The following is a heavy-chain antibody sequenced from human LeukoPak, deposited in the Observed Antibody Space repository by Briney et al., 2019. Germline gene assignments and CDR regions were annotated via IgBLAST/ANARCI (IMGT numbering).Heavy chain of an antibody. CDR2: ISNSGSTK. CDR3: AAVTDY. Sequence: GGSVRLSCAASGFTFSSYEMNWVRQAPGKGLEWISYISNSGSTKYYADSVKGRFTISRDNAKNSLYLQMNSLRAEDTAVYYCAAVTDYWGQGTLVTVSS. V-gene: IGHV3-48*03. J-gene: IGHJ4*02. CDR1: GFTFSSYE.